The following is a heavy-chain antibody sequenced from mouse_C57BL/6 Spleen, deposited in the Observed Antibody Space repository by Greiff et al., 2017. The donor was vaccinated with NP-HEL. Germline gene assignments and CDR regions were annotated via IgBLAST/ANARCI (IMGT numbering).Heavy chain of an antibody. CDR1: GYTFTSYW. Sequence: VQLQEPGAELVKPGASVKMSCKASGYTFTSYWITWVKQRPGQGLEWIGDIYPGSGSTNYNEKFKSKATLTVDTSSSTAYMQLSSLTSEDSAVYYCARRTTAVEGAMDYWGQGTSVTVSS. V-gene: IGHV1-55*01. D-gene: IGHD1-1*01. CDR2: IYPGSGST. J-gene: IGHJ4*01. CDR3: ARRTTAVEGAMDY.